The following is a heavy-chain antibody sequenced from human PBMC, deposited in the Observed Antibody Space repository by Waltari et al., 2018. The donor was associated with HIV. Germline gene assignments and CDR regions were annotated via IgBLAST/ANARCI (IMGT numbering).Heavy chain of an antibody. CDR1: GFTYSSYS. Sequence: EVQLVEYGGGWVQPGGSLRLSCAASGFTYSSYSMNWVPPAPGKGLEWVSYISSSSSTIYYADSVKGRFTISRDNAKNSLYLQMNSLRAEDTAVYYCARDLNYDSRYFDYWGQGTLVTVSS. J-gene: IGHJ4*02. CDR2: ISSSSSTI. D-gene: IGHD3-22*01. CDR3: ARDLNYDSRYFDY. V-gene: IGHV3-48*01.